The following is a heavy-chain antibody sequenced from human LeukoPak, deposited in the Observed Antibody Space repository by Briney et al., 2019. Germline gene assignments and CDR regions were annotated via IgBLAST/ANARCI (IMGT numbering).Heavy chain of an antibody. CDR1: GFTSSSFW. CDR2: INHSGST. Sequence: GSLRLSCAASGFTSSSFWMHWVRQPPGKGLEWIGEINHSGSTNYNPSLKSRVTISVDTSKNQFSLKLSSVTAADTAVYYCARGSRWLQLYYFDYWGQGTLVTVSS. D-gene: IGHD5-24*01. CDR3: ARGSRWLQLYYFDY. J-gene: IGHJ4*02. V-gene: IGHV4-34*01.